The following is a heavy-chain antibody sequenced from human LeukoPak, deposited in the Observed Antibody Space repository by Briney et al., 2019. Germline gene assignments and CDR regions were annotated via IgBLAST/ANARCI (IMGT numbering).Heavy chain of an antibody. CDR2: ISYDGSNK. Sequence: GGSLRLSCAASGFTFSSYAMHWVRQAPGKGLEWVAVISYDGSNKYYADSVKGRFTISRDNSKNTLYLQMNSLRAEDTAVYYCAREMYYDSSGNYFDYWGQGTLVTVSS. CDR1: GFTFSSYA. CDR3: AREMYYDSSGNYFDY. D-gene: IGHD3-22*01. V-gene: IGHV3-30-3*01. J-gene: IGHJ4*02.